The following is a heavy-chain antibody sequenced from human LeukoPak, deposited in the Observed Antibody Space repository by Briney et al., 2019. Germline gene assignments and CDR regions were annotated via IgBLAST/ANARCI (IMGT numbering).Heavy chain of an antibody. CDR3: ARGTSSGSYYFDY. CDR1: GGTFSSYA. D-gene: IGHD1-26*01. Sequence: GSSVKVSCTASGGTFSSYAISWVRQAPGQGLEWMGGIIPIFGTANYAQKFQGRVTITADESTSTAYMELSSLRSEDTAVYYCARGTSSGSYYFDYWGQGTLVTVSS. CDR2: IIPIFGTA. J-gene: IGHJ4*02. V-gene: IGHV1-69*01.